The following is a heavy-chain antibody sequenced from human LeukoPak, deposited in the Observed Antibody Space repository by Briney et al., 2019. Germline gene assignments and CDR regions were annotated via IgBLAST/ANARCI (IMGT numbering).Heavy chain of an antibody. V-gene: IGHV3-23*01. J-gene: IGHJ4*02. D-gene: IGHD3-10*01. Sequence: GGSLRLSCAASGFTFTNYDMSWVRQAPGKGLEWVSAISDTGGGTYYADSVKGRFTISRDNSKNTLYLQMNSLRAEDTSVYYCATDPVGSRWHLDYWGQGTLVTVSS. CDR3: ATDPVGSRWHLDY. CDR2: ISDTGGGT. CDR1: GFTFTNYD.